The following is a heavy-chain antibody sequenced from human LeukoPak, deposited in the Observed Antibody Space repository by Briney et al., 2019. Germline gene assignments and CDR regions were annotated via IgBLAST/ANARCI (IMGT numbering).Heavy chain of an antibody. Sequence: SETLSLTCTVSGGSISSYYWSWIRQPPGKGLEWIGYIYYSGSTNCNPSLKSRVTISVDTSKNQFSLKLSSVTAADTAVYYCARDPGRRYFDLWGRGTLVTVSS. V-gene: IGHV4-59*01. J-gene: IGHJ2*01. CDR2: IYYSGST. CDR1: GGSISSYY. CDR3: ARDPGRRYFDL.